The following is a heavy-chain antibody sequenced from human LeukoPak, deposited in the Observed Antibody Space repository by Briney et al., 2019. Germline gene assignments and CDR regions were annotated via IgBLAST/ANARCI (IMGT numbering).Heavy chain of an antibody. CDR2: ISSSSSYI. J-gene: IGHJ6*02. D-gene: IGHD3-10*01. V-gene: IGHV3-21*01. CDR1: GFTFSSYS. CDR3: ARDQGSGSFYYYGMDV. Sequence: GGSLRLSCAASGFTFSSYSMNWVRQAPGKGLEWVSSISSSSSYIYYADSVKGRFTISRDNAKNSLYLQMNSLRAEGTAVYYCARDQGSGSFYYYGMDVWGQGSTVTVSS.